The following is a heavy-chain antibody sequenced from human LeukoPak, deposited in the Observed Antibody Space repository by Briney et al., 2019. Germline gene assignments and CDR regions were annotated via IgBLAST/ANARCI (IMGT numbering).Heavy chain of an antibody. V-gene: IGHV4-34*01. Sequence: ASETLSLTCAVYGGSFSGYYWSWIRQPPGKGLEWIGEINHSGSTNYNPSLKSRVTISVDTSKNQFSLKLSSVTAADTAVYYCARAWVVTWASGFDPWGQGTLVTVSS. D-gene: IGHD4-23*01. CDR2: INHSGST. CDR3: ARAWVVTWASGFDP. J-gene: IGHJ5*02. CDR1: GGSFSGYY.